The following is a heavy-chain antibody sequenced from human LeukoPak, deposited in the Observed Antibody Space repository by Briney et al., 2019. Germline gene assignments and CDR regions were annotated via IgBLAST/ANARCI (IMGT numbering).Heavy chain of an antibody. CDR1: GGSISSYY. Sequence: SETLSLTCTVSGGSISSYYWNWIRQPPGKGLEWIGYIYYSGNTNYNPSLKSRVTISVDTSKNQFSLKLSSVTAADTAVYYCARVGTYGSGSYLSWLDYWGQGTLVTVSS. CDR3: ARVGTYGSGSYLSWLDY. V-gene: IGHV4-59*01. D-gene: IGHD3-10*01. CDR2: IYYSGNT. J-gene: IGHJ4*02.